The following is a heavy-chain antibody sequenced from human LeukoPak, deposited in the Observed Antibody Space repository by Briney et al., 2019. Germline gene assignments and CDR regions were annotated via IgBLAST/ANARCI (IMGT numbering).Heavy chain of an antibody. J-gene: IGHJ4*02. CDR2: IYYSGST. D-gene: IGHD1-1*01. CDR3: ARTHPADGIDY. Sequence: SETLSLACTVSGGSISSSSYYWGWIRQPPGKGLEWIGSIYYSGSTYYNPSLKSRVTISVDTSKNQFSLKLSSVTAADTAVYYCARTHPADGIDYWGQGTLVTVSS. CDR1: GGSISSSSYY. V-gene: IGHV4-39*01.